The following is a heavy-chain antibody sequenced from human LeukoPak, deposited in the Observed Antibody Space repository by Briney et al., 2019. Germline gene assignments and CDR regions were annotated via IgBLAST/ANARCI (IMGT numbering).Heavy chain of an antibody. J-gene: IGHJ4*02. Sequence: GGSLKLSCAASGFTFSGSAMHWVRQASGKGLEWAGRIRSKANSYATAYAASVKGRFTISRDDSKNTAYLQMNSLKTEDTAVYYCTRPLTTVTTGNDYWGQGTLVTVSS. CDR2: IRSKANSYAT. CDR3: TRPLTTVTTGNDY. CDR1: GFTFSGSA. D-gene: IGHD4-17*01. V-gene: IGHV3-73*01.